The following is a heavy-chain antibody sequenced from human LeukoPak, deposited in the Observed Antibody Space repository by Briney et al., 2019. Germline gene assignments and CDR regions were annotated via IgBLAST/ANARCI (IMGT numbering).Heavy chain of an antibody. CDR1: GGSISSSSYY. J-gene: IGHJ4*02. CDR2: IYYSGST. V-gene: IGHV4-39*01. Sequence: SETLSLTCTVSGGSISSSSYYWGWIRQPPGKGLEWIGSIYYSGSTYYNPSLKSRVTISVDTSKNQFSLKLSSVTAADTAVYHCARRTSEYCTDGVCYYFDYWGQGTLVTVSS. CDR3: ARRTSEYCTDGVCYYFDY. D-gene: IGHD2-8*01.